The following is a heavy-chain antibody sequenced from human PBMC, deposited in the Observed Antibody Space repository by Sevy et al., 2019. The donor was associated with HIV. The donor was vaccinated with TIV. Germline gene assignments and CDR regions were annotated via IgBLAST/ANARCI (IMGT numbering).Heavy chain of an antibody. CDR1: GGSISSSSYY. CDR2: IHYSGST. D-gene: IGHD6-13*01. CDR3: ARYIAAVGNNWFDP. V-gene: IGHV4-39*01. Sequence: SETLSLTCTVSGGSISSSSYYWGWIRQPPGKGLDWIGSIHYSGSTNYNPSLKSRVTISVDTSKNQFFLRLNPVTAADTAVYYCARYIAAVGNNWFDPWGQGTLVTVSS. J-gene: IGHJ5*02.